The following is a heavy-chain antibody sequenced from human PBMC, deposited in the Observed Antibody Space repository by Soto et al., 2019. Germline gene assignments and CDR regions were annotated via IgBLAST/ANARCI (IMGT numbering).Heavy chain of an antibody. CDR3: ARGYCSSTRCYYYYYMDV. J-gene: IGHJ6*03. V-gene: IGHV1-69*02. CDR2: IIPILGIA. CDR1: GGTFSSYT. D-gene: IGHD2-2*01. Sequence: QVQLVQSGAEVKKPGSSVKVSCKASGGTFSSYTISWVRQAPGQGLEWMGRIIPILGIANYAQKFQGRVTITADKSTSTAYMELSSLRSEDTAVYYCARGYCSSTRCYYYYYMDVWGKGTTVTVSS.